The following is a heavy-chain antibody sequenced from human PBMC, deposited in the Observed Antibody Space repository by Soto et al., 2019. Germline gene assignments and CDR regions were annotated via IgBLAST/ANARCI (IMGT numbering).Heavy chain of an antibody. CDR3: AGPGYSSQDY. D-gene: IGHD5-18*01. CDR1: GFTFSSFA. J-gene: IGHJ4*02. Sequence: VQLVESGGGVVQPGRSLRLSCTASGFTFSSFALSWVRQAPGMGLEWVSAISGGGDGTDYADSVKGRFTISRDNSKNTLYLQMSSLRDEDTAMYYCAGPGYSSQDYWGQGALVTVSS. CDR2: ISGGGDGT. V-gene: IGHV3-23*04.